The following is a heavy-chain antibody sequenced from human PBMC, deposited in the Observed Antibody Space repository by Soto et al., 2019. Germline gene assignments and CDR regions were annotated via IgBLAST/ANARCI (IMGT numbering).Heavy chain of an antibody. CDR3: ARGGRYSDYYYYYGMDV. CDR1: GYTFTIYY. V-gene: IGHV1-46*01. J-gene: IGHJ6*02. CDR2: INPSGAIT. D-gene: IGHD2-15*01. Sequence: QVQLVQSGAEVKKPGASVKVSCKASGYTFTIYYIHWVRQAPGQRLEWMGVINPSGAITTYAQRFEGRVKMTGDKSTSTVYMERGSGRSDDTAVYYCARGGRYSDYYYYYGMDVWGQGTTVTVSS.